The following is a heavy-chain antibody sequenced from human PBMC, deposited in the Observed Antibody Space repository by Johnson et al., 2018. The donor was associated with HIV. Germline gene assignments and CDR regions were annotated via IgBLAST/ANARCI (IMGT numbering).Heavy chain of an antibody. CDR2: IYSGGTT. J-gene: IGHJ3*02. CDR3: AKEDGNLNAFDI. CDR1: GFTVSSNY. D-gene: IGHD5-24*01. V-gene: IGHV3-66*03. Sequence: EVQLVESGGGLIQPGGSLRLSCAASGFTVSSNYMSWVRQAPGKGLEWVSVIYSGGTTHYADSVKGRFTISRDNAKNSLYLQMNSLRAEDTIVYYCAKEDGNLNAFDIWGQGTMVTVSS.